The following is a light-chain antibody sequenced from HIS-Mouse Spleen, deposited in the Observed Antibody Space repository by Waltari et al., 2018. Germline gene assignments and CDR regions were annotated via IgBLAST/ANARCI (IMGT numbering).Light chain of an antibody. V-gene: IGLV2-8*01. CDR1: SSDVGGYNY. Sequence: QSALTQPPSASGSPGQSVTISCTGTSSDVGGYNYVPWYQQHPGKAPKLLIYEVSKRPSGVPGRFAGSKSGNTASLTVSGLQAEDEADYYCSSYAGSNNWVFGGGTKLTVL. CDR3: SSYAGSNNWV. J-gene: IGLJ3*02. CDR2: EVS.